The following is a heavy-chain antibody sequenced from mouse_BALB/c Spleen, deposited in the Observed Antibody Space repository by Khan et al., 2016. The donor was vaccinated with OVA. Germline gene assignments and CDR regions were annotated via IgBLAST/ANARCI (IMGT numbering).Heavy chain of an antibody. J-gene: IGHJ3*01. D-gene: IGHD3-3*01. CDR3: ARGTFDY. CDR2: IDPFNGGT. Sequence: VQLQQSGPELMKPGASVNISCKASGYSFTSYYIHWVKQSHGKSLEWIGYIDPFNGGTDYNQKFKGKATLTVDKSSNTAYMHLSSLTSEDSAVDYCARGTFDYWGQGTLVTGAA. CDR1: GYSFTSYY. V-gene: IGHV1S135*01.